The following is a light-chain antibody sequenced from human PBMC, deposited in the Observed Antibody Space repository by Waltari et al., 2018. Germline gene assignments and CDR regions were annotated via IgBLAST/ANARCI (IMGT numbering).Light chain of an antibody. CDR2: AAS. V-gene: IGKV3-11*01. J-gene: IGKJ4*01. CDR3: QQRRTWPLT. Sequence: EIVLTPSPATLSLSPGERATLSCRASQSVSYYLAWYQQRPGQAPRLLIYAASSRATGIPARFSGSGSETDFTLTISSLEPEDFAVYYCQQRRTWPLTFGGGTKVEI. CDR1: QSVSYY.